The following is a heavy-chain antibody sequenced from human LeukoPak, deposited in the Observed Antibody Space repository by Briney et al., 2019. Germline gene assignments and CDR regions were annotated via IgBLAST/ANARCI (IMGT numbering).Heavy chain of an antibody. Sequence: SETLSLTCAVYGGSFSGYYWSWIRQPPGKGLEWIGEINHSGSTNYNPSLKSRVTISVDTSKNQFSLKLSSVTAADTAVYYCARQTASGMATIIPYFDYWGQGTLVTVSS. D-gene: IGHD5-24*01. CDR1: GGSFSGYY. CDR3: ARQTASGMATIIPYFDY. V-gene: IGHV4-34*01. J-gene: IGHJ4*02. CDR2: INHSGST.